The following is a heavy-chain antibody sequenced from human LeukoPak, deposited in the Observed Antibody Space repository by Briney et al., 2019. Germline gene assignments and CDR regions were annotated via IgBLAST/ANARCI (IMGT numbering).Heavy chain of an antibody. V-gene: IGHV3-23*01. J-gene: IGHJ4*02. CDR2: ISSNGGAT. CDR1: GFTFSNYA. Sequence: GGTLRLSCAASGFTFSNYAMSWVRQAPGKGLEWVSAISSNGGATFYADSVKGRFTISRDNSKNTLYLQMNSLRAEDTAVYYCATIAAASHLDCWGQGTLVTVSS. D-gene: IGHD6-13*01. CDR3: ATIAAASHLDC.